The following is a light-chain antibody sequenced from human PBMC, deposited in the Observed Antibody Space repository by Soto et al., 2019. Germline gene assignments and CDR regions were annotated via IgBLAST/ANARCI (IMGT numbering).Light chain of an antibody. CDR2: GAS. V-gene: IGKV3-20*01. CDR1: QSVSSSY. Sequence: EIVLTQSPGTLSLSPGERATLSCRASQSVSSSYLAGYQQKPGQAPRLRIYGASSRATGIPDRFSGSGSGTDVTLTISRLEPEDFAVYYCQQYGSSPNTFGQGTKLEIK. CDR3: QQYGSSPNT. J-gene: IGKJ2*01.